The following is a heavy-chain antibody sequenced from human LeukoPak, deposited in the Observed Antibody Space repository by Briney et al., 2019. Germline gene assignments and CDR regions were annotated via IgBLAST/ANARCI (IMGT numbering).Heavy chain of an antibody. V-gene: IGHV3-30*02. Sequence: PGGSLRLSCAASGFTFSSYGVHWVRQAPGKGLEWVAFIRYDGSNKYYADSVKGRFTISRDNSKNTLYLQMNSLRAEDTAVYYCAEEEGLIVVVPAAMDYWGQGTLVTVSS. CDR2: IRYDGSNK. J-gene: IGHJ4*02. D-gene: IGHD2-2*01. CDR1: GFTFSSYG. CDR3: AEEEGLIVVVPAAMDY.